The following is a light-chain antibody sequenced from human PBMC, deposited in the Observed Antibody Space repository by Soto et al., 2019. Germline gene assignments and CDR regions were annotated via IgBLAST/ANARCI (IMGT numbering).Light chain of an antibody. CDR1: QSVSSSY. CDR3: QQYGSSPLFT. CDR2: GAS. J-gene: IGKJ3*01. Sequence: VERATLSCRASQSVSSSYLAWYQQKPGQAPRLLIYGASSRATGIPDRFSGSGSGTDFTLTISRLEPEDFAVYYCQQYGSSPLFTFVSGTKVDSK. V-gene: IGKV3-20*01.